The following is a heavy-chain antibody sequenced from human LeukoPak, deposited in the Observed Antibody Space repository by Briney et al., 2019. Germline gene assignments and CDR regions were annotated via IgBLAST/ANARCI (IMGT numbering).Heavy chain of an antibody. Sequence: GGSLRLSCAASGFTFSSYSMNWVRQAPGKGLEWVSSITSSSSYIYYADSVKGRFTISRDNAKNSLYLQMNSLRAEDTAVYYCARDGYGSGSLDYWGQGTLVTVSS. V-gene: IGHV3-21*01. J-gene: IGHJ4*02. D-gene: IGHD3-10*01. CDR2: ITSSSSYI. CDR1: GFTFSSYS. CDR3: ARDGYGSGSLDY.